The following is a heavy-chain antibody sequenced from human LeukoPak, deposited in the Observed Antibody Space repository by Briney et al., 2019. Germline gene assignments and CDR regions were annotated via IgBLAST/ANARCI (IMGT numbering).Heavy chain of an antibody. J-gene: IGHJ4*02. Sequence: ASVKVSCKASGYTFTSYGISWVRQAPGQGLEWMGWISAYNGNTNYAQKLQGRVTMTTDTSTSTAYMEPRSLRSDDTAVYYCARVFTISSGWYRSFDYWGQGTLVTVSS. V-gene: IGHV1-18*01. D-gene: IGHD6-19*01. CDR3: ARVFTISSGWYRSFDY. CDR1: GYTFTSYG. CDR2: ISAYNGNT.